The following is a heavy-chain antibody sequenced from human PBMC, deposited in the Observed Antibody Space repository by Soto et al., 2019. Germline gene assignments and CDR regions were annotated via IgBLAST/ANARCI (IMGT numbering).Heavy chain of an antibody. D-gene: IGHD2-8*01. V-gene: IGHV3-7*01. J-gene: IGHJ5*02. CDR2: IHGDGGKI. CDR3: ARSYGINSNWFDP. Sequence: PGGSLRLSCAASGFMFSAYWMSWVRQAPGKGLEWVANIHGDGGKIYYVDSVKGRFTISRDNAKRSLYLQMKSLRAEDTAVYYCARSYGINSNWFDPWGQGTLVTVSS. CDR1: GFMFSAYW.